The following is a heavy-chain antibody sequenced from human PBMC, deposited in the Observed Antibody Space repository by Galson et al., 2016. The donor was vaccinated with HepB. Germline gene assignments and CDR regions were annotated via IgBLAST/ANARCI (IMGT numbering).Heavy chain of an antibody. D-gene: IGHD2-2*01. J-gene: IGHJ6*02. CDR3: ASTRYPYSMDV. CDR1: GFTFNRPY. CDR2: TNTDGSST. Sequence: SLRLSCAASGFTFNRPYMHWDRQAPGKGLVWVSVTNTDGSSTTYADAVKGRFTISSDNAKKTLYLQMNSLRAEDTAVYYCASTRYPYSMDVWGQGTTVTVSS. V-gene: IGHV3-74*01.